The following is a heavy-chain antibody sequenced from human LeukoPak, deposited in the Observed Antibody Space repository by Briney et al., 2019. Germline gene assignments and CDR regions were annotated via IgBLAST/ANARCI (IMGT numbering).Heavy chain of an antibody. CDR2: FDPEDGET. J-gene: IGHJ5*02. D-gene: IGHD6-25*01. CDR3: VRFAAGPDPYYP. Sequence: GASVKVSCKVSGYTLTELSRHWVRQAPGKGLEWMGGFDPEDGETIYAQNFQGRVTMTEDTSTDTAYMELNNLTSEDTAVYYCVRFAAGPDPYYPWGQGTLVTVSS. CDR1: GYTLTELS. V-gene: IGHV1-24*01.